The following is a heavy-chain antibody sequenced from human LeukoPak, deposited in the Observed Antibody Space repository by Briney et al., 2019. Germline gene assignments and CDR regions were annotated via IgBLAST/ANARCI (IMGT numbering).Heavy chain of an antibody. J-gene: IGHJ4*02. Sequence: GGSLRLSCAASGFTFTNHAMSWVRQAPGKGLEWVSAISGSGDATKYADSVKGQFTISRDNFKNTVSLQMINLRAEDTAVYFCARSDCGADGCKLLNYWGQGVLVTVSS. CDR1: GFTFTNHA. CDR3: ARSDCGADGCKLLNY. D-gene: IGHD2-21*01. CDR2: ISGSGDAT. V-gene: IGHV3-23*01.